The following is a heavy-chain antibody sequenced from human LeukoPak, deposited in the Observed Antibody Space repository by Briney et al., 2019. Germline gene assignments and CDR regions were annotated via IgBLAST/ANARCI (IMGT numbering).Heavy chain of an antibody. Sequence: SETLSLTCTVPGGPISSYYWTWIRQPAGKGLEWIGRVYSNGNTNYNPSLKSRVTMSVDTSKNQFSLKLSSVTAADTAVYYCARERRELRGDAFDMWGQGTMVTVSS. CDR3: ARERRELRGDAFDM. CDR2: VYSNGNT. J-gene: IGHJ3*02. V-gene: IGHV4-4*07. CDR1: GGPISSYY. D-gene: IGHD3-10*01.